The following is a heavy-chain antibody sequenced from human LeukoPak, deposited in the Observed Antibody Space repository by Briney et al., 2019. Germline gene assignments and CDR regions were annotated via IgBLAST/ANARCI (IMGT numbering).Heavy chain of an antibody. V-gene: IGHV3-21*01. CDR3: ARGNYFDY. J-gene: IGHJ4*02. Sequence: PGGSLRLSCAASGFTFSSYSMHWVRQAPGKGLEWVSSISTTTYTYYADSVKGRFTISRDNAKNSLYLQMNSLRAEDTGVYYCARGNYFDYWGQGTLVTVSS. CDR1: GFTFSSYS. CDR2: ISTTTYT. D-gene: IGHD3-10*01.